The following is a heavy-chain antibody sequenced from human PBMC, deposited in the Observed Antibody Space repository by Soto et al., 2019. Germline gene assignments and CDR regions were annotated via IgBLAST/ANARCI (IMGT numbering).Heavy chain of an antibody. CDR3: ARGEIRGGFED. J-gene: IGHJ3*01. CDR1: GDSINENHYY. CDR2: FYNSGTT. Sequence: QVHLQESGPGLVRHSQTLSLTCTVSGDSINENHYYWSWIRQSPGKGLEWSGYFYNSGTTASSPSLMTLVPISGGWSNVQFSLRLSSVNVADTAVYYWARGEIRGGFEDWGPGTMVIVS. D-gene: IGHD3-10*01. V-gene: IGHV4-30-4*01.